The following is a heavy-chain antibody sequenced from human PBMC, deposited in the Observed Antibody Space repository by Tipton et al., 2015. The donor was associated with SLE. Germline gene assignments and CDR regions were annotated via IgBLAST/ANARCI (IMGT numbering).Heavy chain of an antibody. J-gene: IGHJ4*02. CDR3: ARATLWFGED. Sequence: TLSLTCTVSGGSISSHYWSWIRQPPGKGLEWIGYIYYSGSTNYNPSLKSRVTISVETSKNQFSLKLSSVTAADTAVYYCARATLWFGEDWGQGTLVTVSS. V-gene: IGHV4-59*11. CDR1: GGSISSHY. CDR2: IYYSGST. D-gene: IGHD3-10*01.